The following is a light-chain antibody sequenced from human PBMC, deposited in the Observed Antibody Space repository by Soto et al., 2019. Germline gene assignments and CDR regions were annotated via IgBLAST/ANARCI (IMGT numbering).Light chain of an antibody. V-gene: IGKV1-27*01. CDR2: GAS. J-gene: IGKJ5*01. Sequence: IQMTQSPSTLSASVGARVTITCRASQGISNFLAWYQQKPGKVPNLLIYGASTLQSGVPSRFTGSGSGTEFTLTISNLQSEDFAVYYCQQYHSWPITFGQGTRLEIK. CDR1: QGISNF. CDR3: QQYHSWPIT.